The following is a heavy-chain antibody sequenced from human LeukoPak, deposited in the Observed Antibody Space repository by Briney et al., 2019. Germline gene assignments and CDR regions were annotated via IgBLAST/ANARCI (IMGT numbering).Heavy chain of an antibody. CDR2: IYYTRST. D-gene: IGHD1-26*01. V-gene: IGHV4-39*01. Sequence: SETLSLTCRVSGASISGGTYYWGWIRQPTGKGLEWIGSIYYTRSTYHNPSLQSRVTISVDTSKNQFSLKLSSVTAADTAVYYCARRGGSGRAFDYWGQGTLVTVSS. J-gene: IGHJ4*02. CDR3: ARRGGSGRAFDY. CDR1: GASISGGTYY.